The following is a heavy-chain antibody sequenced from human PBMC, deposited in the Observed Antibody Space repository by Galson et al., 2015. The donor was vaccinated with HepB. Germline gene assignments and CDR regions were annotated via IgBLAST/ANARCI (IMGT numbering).Heavy chain of an antibody. Sequence: SLRLSCAASGFSFSTYEMNWVRQAPGKGLEWVSYISSSGSVMSYADSVEGRFTISRDNPKNSLYLQMSSLRAEDTAVYYCARPDCRGGGCYFDYWGQGTLVTVSS. CDR3: ARPDCRGGGCYFDY. J-gene: IGHJ4*02. CDR1: GFSFSTYE. D-gene: IGHD2-15*01. V-gene: IGHV3-48*03. CDR2: ISSSGSVM.